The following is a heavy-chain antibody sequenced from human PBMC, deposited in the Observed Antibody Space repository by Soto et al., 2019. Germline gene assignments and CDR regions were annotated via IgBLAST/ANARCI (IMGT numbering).Heavy chain of an antibody. Sequence: QVQLQESGPGLVKPSQTLSLTCTVSGGSISSGGYYWSWIRQHPGKGLEWIGYIYYSGSTYYNPSLKGRVTISVDTSKNQFSLKLSSVTAADTAVYYCARVVGWRSYGSGSYYNSDYWGQGTLVTVSS. CDR2: IYYSGST. CDR3: ARVVGWRSYGSGSYYNSDY. CDR1: GGSISSGGYY. D-gene: IGHD3-10*01. J-gene: IGHJ4*02. V-gene: IGHV4-31*03.